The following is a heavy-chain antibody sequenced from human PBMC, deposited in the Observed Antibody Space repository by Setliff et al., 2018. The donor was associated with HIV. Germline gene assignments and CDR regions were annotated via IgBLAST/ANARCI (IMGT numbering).Heavy chain of an antibody. CDR2: ISGSGGIT. CDR1: RFTFTNYG. Sequence: GGSLRLSCAASRFTFTNYGMTWVRQAPGEGLEYVSAISGSGGITYYADSVKGRFTLFRDTSKDTLYLQMSSLRAEDTALYYCAKDAAITATSSYFDYWGQGTLVTVSS. D-gene: IGHD1-20*01. J-gene: IGHJ4*02. V-gene: IGHV3-23*01. CDR3: AKDAAITATSSYFDY.